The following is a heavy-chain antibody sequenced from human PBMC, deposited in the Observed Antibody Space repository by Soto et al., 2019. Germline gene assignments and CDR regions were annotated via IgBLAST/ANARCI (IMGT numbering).Heavy chain of an antibody. CDR2: IKQDGSEK. CDR1: GFTFSSYW. V-gene: IGHV3-7*01. Sequence: GGSLRLSCAASGFTFSSYWMSWVRQAPGKGLEWVANIKQDGSEKYYVDSVKGRFTISRDNAKNSLYLQMNSLGAEDAAVYYCAREEYSYGYYYYYYGMDVWGQGTTVTVSS. CDR3: AREEYSYGYYYYYYGMDV. D-gene: IGHD5-18*01. J-gene: IGHJ6*02.